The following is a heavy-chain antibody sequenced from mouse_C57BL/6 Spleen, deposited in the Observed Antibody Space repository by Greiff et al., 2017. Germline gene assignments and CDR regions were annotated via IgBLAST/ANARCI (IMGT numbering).Heavy chain of an antibody. D-gene: IGHD2-14*01. CDR2: IHPNSGST. J-gene: IGHJ3*01. CDR3: ARSFYVYDVRRFAY. Sequence: QVQLQQPGAELVKPGASVKLSCKASGYTFTSYWMHWVKQRPGQGLEWIGMIHPNSGSTNYNKKFKSKATLTVDKSSSTAYMQLSSLTSEDSAVYYCARSFYVYDVRRFAYWGQGTLVTVSA. CDR1: GYTFTSYW. V-gene: IGHV1-64*01.